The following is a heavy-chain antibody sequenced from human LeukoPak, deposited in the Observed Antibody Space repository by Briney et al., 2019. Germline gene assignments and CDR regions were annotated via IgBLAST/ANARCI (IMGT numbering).Heavy chain of an antibody. J-gene: IGHJ4*02. CDR1: GFTFRSYA. CDR2: IYSGGST. D-gene: IGHD3-22*01. V-gene: IGHV3-53*04. CDR3: ARDLGSDRGSSGYYYY. Sequence: GGSLRLSCAASGFTFRSYAMTWVRQAPGKGLEWVSVIYSGGSTYYADSVKGRFTISRHNSKNTLYLQMNSLRAEDTAVYYCARDLGSDRGSSGYYYYWGQGTLVTVSS.